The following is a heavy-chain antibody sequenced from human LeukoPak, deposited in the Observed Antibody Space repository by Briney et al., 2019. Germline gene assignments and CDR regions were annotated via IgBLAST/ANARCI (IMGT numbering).Heavy chain of an antibody. J-gene: IGHJ4*02. CDR3: ARDLGQRWLQFGYFDY. CDR2: IKQDGSEK. D-gene: IGHD5-24*01. Sequence: GGPLRLSCTASGYTFSSYWVSWVRQAPGKGLEWVANIKQDGSEKYYVDSVKGRFTISRDNAKNSLYLQMNSLRAEDTAVYYCARDLGQRWLQFGYFDYWGQGTLVTVSS. V-gene: IGHV3-7*01. CDR1: GYTFSSYW.